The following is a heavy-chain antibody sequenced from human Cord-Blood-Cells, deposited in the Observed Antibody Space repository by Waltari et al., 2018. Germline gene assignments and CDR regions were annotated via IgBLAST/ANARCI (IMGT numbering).Heavy chain of an antibody. D-gene: IGHD5-18*01. CDR3: ATVWDTARLNGFDP. CDR2: YDPEDGET. V-gene: IGHV1-24*01. J-gene: IGHJ5*02. Sequence: QVQLVQSGAEVKKPGASVKVSCKVSGYTLTELSMHWVRQAPGKGLEWMGGYDPEDGETIDAQKFQGRVTMTGDTSTDTAYMELSSLRSEDTAVYYCATVWDTARLNGFDPWGQGTLVTVSS. CDR1: GYTLTELS.